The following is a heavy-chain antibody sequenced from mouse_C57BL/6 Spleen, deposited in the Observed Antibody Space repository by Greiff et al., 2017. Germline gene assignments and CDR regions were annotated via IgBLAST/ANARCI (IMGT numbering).Heavy chain of an antibody. D-gene: IGHD1-1*01. Sequence: EVQGVESGPELVKPGASVKISCKASGYSFTDYNMNWVKQSNGKSLEWIGVINPNYGTTSYNQKFKGKATLTVDQSSSTAYMQLNSLTSEDSAVYYCARNAYGSSYDYAMDYWGQGTSVTVSS. CDR3: ARNAYGSSYDYAMDY. CDR1: GYSFTDYN. CDR2: INPNYGTT. V-gene: IGHV1-39*01. J-gene: IGHJ4*01.